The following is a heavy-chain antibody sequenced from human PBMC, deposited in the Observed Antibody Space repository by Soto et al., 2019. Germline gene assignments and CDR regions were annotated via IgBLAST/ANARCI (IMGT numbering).Heavy chain of an antibody. Sequence: ELQLVESGGDLVQPGGSLRLSCAASGFTFIDHAMHWVRQVPGRGLEWVSGISWDSATLDYGDSVKGRFTISRDNAKNTLYLQMNSLRVEDTALYYCAGHGGFSYLGQGTLVTVSS. D-gene: IGHD4-17*01. V-gene: IGHV3-9*01. J-gene: IGHJ4*02. CDR1: GFTFIDHA. CDR2: ISWDSATL. CDR3: AGHGGFSY.